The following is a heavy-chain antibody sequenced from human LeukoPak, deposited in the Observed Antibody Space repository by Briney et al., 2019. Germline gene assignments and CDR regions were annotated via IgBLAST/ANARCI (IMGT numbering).Heavy chain of an antibody. CDR1: GFTFDDYA. CDR2: ISWNSGSI. V-gene: IGHV3-9*01. J-gene: IGHJ6*02. D-gene: IGHD6-13*01. CDR3: AKDGPVGYSSSWYSVDYGMDV. Sequence: GGSLRLSCEASGFTFDDYAMHWVRQAPGKGLEWVSGISWNSGSIGYADSVKGRFTISRDNAKNSLYLQMNSLRAEDTALYYCAKDGPVGYSSSWYSVDYGMDVWGQGTTVTVSS.